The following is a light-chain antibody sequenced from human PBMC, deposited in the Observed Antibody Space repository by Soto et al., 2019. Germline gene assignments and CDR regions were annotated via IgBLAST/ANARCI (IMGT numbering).Light chain of an antibody. CDR1: QSISSW. V-gene: IGKV1-5*03. J-gene: IGKJ3*01. CDR2: KAS. CDR3: QQYDRLVT. Sequence: DIQMTQSPSTLSASLGDRVTITCRASQSISSWLAWYQQKPGKAPKLLIYKASSLESGVTSRFSGSGSGTEFNLTVCSLQPDDSATYYCQQYDRLVTFGPGTKVEIK.